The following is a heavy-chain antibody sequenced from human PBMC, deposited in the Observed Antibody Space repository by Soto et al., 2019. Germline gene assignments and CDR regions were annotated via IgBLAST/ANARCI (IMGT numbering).Heavy chain of an antibody. CDR2: IYYSGST. J-gene: IGHJ6*02. CDR3: ARGIYDSSGYYLDYYGMDV. CDR1: GGSISSGGYY. D-gene: IGHD3-22*01. V-gene: IGHV4-31*03. Sequence: LSLTCTVSGGSISSGGYYWSWIRQHPGKGLEWIGYIYYSGSTYYNPSLKSRVTISVDTSKNQFSLKLSSVTAADTAVYYCARGIYDSSGYYLDYYGMDVWGQGTTVTVS.